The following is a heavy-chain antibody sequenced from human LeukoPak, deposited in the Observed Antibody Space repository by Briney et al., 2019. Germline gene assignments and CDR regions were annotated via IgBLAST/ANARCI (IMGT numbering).Heavy chain of an antibody. Sequence: PGGSLRLSCAASGFTFSSHSMNWVRQAPGKGLEWVSSISSSSSYIYYADSVKGRFTISRDNAKNSLYLQMNSLRAEDTAVYYCAREAAAANPFWGQGTLVTVSS. CDR2: ISSSSSYI. V-gene: IGHV3-21*01. J-gene: IGHJ4*02. CDR1: GFTFSSHS. D-gene: IGHD6-13*01. CDR3: AREAAAANPF.